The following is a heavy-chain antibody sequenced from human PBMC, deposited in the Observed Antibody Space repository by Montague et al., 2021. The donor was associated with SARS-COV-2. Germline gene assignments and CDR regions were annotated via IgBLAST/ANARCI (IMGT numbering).Heavy chain of an antibody. V-gene: IGHV4-59*12. CDR3: ARWGEYYDSPYYYYAMDV. CDR1: GGSISPYY. CDR2: TSYSGST. J-gene: IGHJ6*02. Sequence: SETRSLTCTVSGGSISPYYWSWIRQSPGKGLECIGYTSYSGSTDYNPPLKSRVTISIDTSKNQFSLKLSSVTAADTAVYYCARWGEYYDSPYYYYAMDVWGQGTTVTVSS. D-gene: IGHD3-3*01.